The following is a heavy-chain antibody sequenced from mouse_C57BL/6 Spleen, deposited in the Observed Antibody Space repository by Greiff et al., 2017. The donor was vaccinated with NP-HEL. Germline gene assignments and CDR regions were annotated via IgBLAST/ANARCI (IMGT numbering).Heavy chain of an antibody. CDR1: GYTFTDYY. CDR3: ARLGGSYYAMDY. V-gene: IGHV1-26*01. Sequence: EVQLQQSGPELVKPGASVKISCKASGYTFTDYYMNWVKQSHGKSLEWIGDINPNNGGTSYNQKFKGKATLTVDKSSSTAYMELRSLTSEDSAVYYCARLGGSYYAMDYWGQGTSVTVSS. CDR2: INPNNGGT. J-gene: IGHJ4*01. D-gene: IGHD1-1*01.